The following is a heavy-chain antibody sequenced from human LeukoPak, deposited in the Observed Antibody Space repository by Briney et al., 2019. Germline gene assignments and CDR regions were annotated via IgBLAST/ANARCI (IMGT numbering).Heavy chain of an antibody. J-gene: IGHJ4*02. CDR3: ARGGALTSFDS. Sequence: ASVKVSCKASGFTFSSYGISWVRQAPGQGLEWMGWISAYNGETNYAQKFQGRVTMTTDTSTSTAYMDLRSLRSDDTAVYYCARGGALTSFDSWGQGTLITVSS. CDR2: ISAYNGET. CDR1: GFTFSSYG. V-gene: IGHV1-18*01. D-gene: IGHD1-26*01.